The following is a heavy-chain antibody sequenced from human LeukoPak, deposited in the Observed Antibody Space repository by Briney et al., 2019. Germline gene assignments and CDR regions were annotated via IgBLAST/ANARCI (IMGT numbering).Heavy chain of an antibody. V-gene: IGHV4-30-4*08. Sequence: PSETLSLTSTVSAGSISSGDYYWSWPRQPPGKGLQWIAYIYYSGSTYYYPSLKSRVTTSADASKNQFSLKLSSVTAADTAVYYCARTPVYSSSSDFDYWGQGTLVTVSS. CDR1: AGSISSGDYY. CDR3: ARTPVYSSSSDFDY. J-gene: IGHJ4*02. D-gene: IGHD6-6*01. CDR2: IYYSGST.